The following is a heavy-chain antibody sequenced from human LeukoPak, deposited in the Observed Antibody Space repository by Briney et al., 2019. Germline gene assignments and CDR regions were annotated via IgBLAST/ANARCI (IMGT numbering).Heavy chain of an antibody. Sequence: TSETLSLTCTVSGGSISSYYWSWIRQPAGKGLEWIGRIYTSGSTNYNPSLKSRVTMSVDTSKNQFSLKLSSVTAADTAVYYCARDYCSGGSCYDTSNWFDPWGQGTLVTVSS. J-gene: IGHJ5*02. CDR1: GGSISSYY. V-gene: IGHV4-4*07. D-gene: IGHD2-15*01. CDR3: ARDYCSGGSCYDTSNWFDP. CDR2: IYTSGST.